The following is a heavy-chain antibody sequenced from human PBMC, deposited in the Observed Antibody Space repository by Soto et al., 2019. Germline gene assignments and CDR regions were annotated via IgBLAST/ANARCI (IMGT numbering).Heavy chain of an antibody. V-gene: IGHV3-48*01. CDR2: ISISSSIV. J-gene: IGHJ5*02. D-gene: IGHD3-10*01. CDR3: AREDITRGGWFDP. Sequence: EVQLVESGGGLVQPGGSLRLSCAASGFTFSSYSMNWVRQAPGKGLEWVSDISISSSIVYYADSVKGRFNISRDNAKNSLYLQMNSLRAEDTAVYYCAREDITRGGWFDPWGQGTLVTVSS. CDR1: GFTFSSYS.